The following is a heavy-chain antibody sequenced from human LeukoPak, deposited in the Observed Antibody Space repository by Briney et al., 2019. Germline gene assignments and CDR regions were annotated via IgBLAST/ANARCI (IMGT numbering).Heavy chain of an antibody. V-gene: IGHV1-69*04. J-gene: IGHJ4*02. CDR2: IIPILGIA. CDR3: ASTYGSGSYADE. Sequence: SVKVSCKASGCTFSSYAICWVRQAPAPGLEWMGRIIPILGIANYAQKFQGRVTITADKSTSTAYMELSSLRSEDTAVYYCASTYGSGSYADEWGQGALVTVSS. CDR1: GCTFSSYA. D-gene: IGHD3-10*01.